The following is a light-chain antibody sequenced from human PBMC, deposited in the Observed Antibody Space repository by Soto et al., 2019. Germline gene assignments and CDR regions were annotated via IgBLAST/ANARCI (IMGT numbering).Light chain of an antibody. V-gene: IGLV2-14*01. Sequence: QSALTQPASVSGSPGQSITISGTGTSSDVGGYNYVSWYQQHPGKAPKLMIYGVTNRPSGVSNRFSGSKSGNTASLTISGLQSEDEAEDYRSSYTISTTLSVVFGGGTKLTVL. CDR2: GVT. CDR1: SSDVGGYNY. J-gene: IGLJ2*01. CDR3: SSYTISTTLSVV.